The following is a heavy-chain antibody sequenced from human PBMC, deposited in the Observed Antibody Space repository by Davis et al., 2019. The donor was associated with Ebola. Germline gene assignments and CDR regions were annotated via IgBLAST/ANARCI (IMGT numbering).Heavy chain of an antibody. D-gene: IGHD6-13*01. Sequence: ASVKVSCRASGYTFTSYDINWVRQATGQGLEWMGWMNPNRGNTGYAQKFQGRVTMTRNTSISTAYMELSSLRSEDTAVYYCAIPPGYSSSWAFDYWGQGTLVTVSS. CDR1: GYTFTSYD. J-gene: IGHJ4*02. CDR3: AIPPGYSSSWAFDY. V-gene: IGHV1-8*01. CDR2: MNPNRGNT.